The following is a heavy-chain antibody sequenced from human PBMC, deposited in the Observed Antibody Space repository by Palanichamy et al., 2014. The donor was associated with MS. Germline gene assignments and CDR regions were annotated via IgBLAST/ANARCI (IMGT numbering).Heavy chain of an antibody. D-gene: IGHD3-10*01. CDR1: GFTFSDYG. CDR2: IWYDENNK. CDR3: ARESFGLDL. V-gene: IGHV3-33*01. Sequence: QVQLVESGGGVVQPGRSLRLSCAASGFTFSDYGMHWVRQAPGKGLEWVAVIWYDENNKYYADSVKGRFTISRDNSKNTLYLQMNSLRAEDTAVYYRARESFGLDLWGRGTLVTVSS. J-gene: IGHJ2*01.